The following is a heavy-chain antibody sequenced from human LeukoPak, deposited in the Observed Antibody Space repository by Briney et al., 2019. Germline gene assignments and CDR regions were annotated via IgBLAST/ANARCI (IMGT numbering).Heavy chain of an antibody. Sequence: GEPLKISCKGSGYSFTSYWIGWVRQMPGKGLEWIGIIYPGDSDTRYSPSFQGQVTISADKSINTAYLQWSSLKASDTAMYYCARQGGSSSKGYYYYYMDVWGKGSTVTVSS. D-gene: IGHD6-6*01. CDR3: ARQGGSSSKGYYYYYMDV. V-gene: IGHV5-51*01. CDR2: IYPGDSDT. CDR1: GYSFTSYW. J-gene: IGHJ6*03.